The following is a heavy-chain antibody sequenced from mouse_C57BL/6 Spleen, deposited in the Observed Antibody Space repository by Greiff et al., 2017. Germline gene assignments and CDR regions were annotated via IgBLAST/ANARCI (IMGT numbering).Heavy chain of an antibody. Sequence: EVMLVESGGGLVQPGGSMKLSCAASGFTFSDAWMDWVRQSPEKGLEWVAEIRNKANNHATYYAESVKGRFTISRDDSKSSVYLQMNSLRAEDTGIYYCTRLDYSNYGAMDYWGQGTSVTVSS. CDR1: GFTFSDAW. CDR3: TRLDYSNYGAMDY. J-gene: IGHJ4*01. D-gene: IGHD2-5*01. V-gene: IGHV6-6*01. CDR2: IRNKANNHAT.